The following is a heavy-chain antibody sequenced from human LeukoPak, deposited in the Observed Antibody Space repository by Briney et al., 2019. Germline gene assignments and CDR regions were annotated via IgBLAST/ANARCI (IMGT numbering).Heavy chain of an antibody. CDR3: ARDADENYYYDSSGYYYVY. CDR1: GYTFTSYG. V-gene: IGHV1-18*01. D-gene: IGHD3-22*01. J-gene: IGHJ4*02. CDR2: ISAYNGNT. Sequence: ASVKVSCKASGYTFTSYGISWVRQAPGQGLERMGWISAYNGNTNYAQKLQGRVTMTTDTSTSTAYMELRSLRSDDTAVYYCARDADENYYYDSSGYYYVYWGQGTLVTVSS.